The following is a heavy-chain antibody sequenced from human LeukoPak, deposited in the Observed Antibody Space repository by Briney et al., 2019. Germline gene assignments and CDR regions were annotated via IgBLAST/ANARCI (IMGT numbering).Heavy chain of an antibody. V-gene: IGHV3-23*01. CDR3: AKDWNPSPNWFGP. D-gene: IGHD1-1*01. J-gene: IGHJ5*02. CDR2: VSNSGVST. CDR1: GFTFSSYA. Sequence: PGGSLRLSCAASGFTFSSYAMSWVRQAPGKGLEWISGVSNSGVSTNYAASVKGRLTISRDNSKNMLYLQMNGLRAEDTAVYYCAKDWNPSPNWFGPWGQGTLVIVSS.